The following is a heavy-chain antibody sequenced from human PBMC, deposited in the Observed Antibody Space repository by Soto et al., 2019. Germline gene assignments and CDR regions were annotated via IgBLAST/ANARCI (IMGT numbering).Heavy chain of an antibody. CDR2: INPNSGGT. V-gene: IGHV1-2*04. J-gene: IGHJ6*03. CDR3: ARGLAAAGKDYYYYYMDV. Sequence: GASVKVSCKASGYTFTGYYMHWVRQAPGQGLEWMGWINPNSGGTNYAQKFQGWVTMTRDTSISTAYMELSRLRSDDTAVYYFARGLAAAGKDYYYYYMDVWGKGTTVTVSS. CDR1: GYTFTGYY. D-gene: IGHD6-13*01.